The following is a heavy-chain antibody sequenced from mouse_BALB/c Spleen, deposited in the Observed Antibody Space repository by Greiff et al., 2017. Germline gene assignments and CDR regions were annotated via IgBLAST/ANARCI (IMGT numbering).Heavy chain of an antibody. D-gene: IGHD1-1*02. Sequence: DVQLVESGGGLVKPGGSLKLSCAASGFTFSSYAMSWVRQTPEKRLEWVASISSGGSTYYPDSVKGRFTISRDNARNILYLQMSSLRSEDTAMYYCARVGGSPLDYWGQGTSVTVSS. CDR3: ARVGGSPLDY. CDR1: GFTFSSYA. J-gene: IGHJ4*01. V-gene: IGHV5-6-5*01. CDR2: ISSGGST.